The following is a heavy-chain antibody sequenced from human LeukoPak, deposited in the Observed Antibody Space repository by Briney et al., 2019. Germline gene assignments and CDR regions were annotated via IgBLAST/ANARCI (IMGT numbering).Heavy chain of an antibody. CDR2: ISYDGSNK. Sequence: QPGRSLRLSCAASGFTFSSYGMRWVRQAPGKGLEWVAVISYDGSNKYYADSVKGRFTISRDNSKNTLYLQMNSLRAEDTAVYYCARGPSGFDYWGQGTLVTVSS. CDR3: ARGPSGFDY. CDR1: GFTFSSYG. V-gene: IGHV3-30*03. D-gene: IGHD6-19*01. J-gene: IGHJ4*02.